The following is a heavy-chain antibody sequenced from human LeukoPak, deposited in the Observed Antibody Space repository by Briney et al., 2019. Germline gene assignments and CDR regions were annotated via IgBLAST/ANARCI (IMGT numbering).Heavy chain of an antibody. V-gene: IGHV3-74*01. CDR1: GFTFSSYW. D-gene: IGHD4-17*01. Sequence: PGGSLRLSCAASGFTFSSYWMHWVRHAPGKGLVWVSRINSDGSSTSYADSVKGRFTISRDNAKNTLYLQMNSLRAEDTAVYYCARDHYGDYGGYFDYWGQGTLVTVSS. J-gene: IGHJ4*02. CDR3: ARDHYGDYGGYFDY. CDR2: INSDGSST.